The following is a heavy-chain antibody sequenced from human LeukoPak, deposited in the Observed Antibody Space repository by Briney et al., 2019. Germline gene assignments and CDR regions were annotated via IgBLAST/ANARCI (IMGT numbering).Heavy chain of an antibody. CDR2: ISSSSSYI. CDR1: GFTVSSNY. V-gene: IGHV3-21*01. D-gene: IGHD2-15*01. J-gene: IGHJ5*02. CDR3: ARNDGDFCSGGSCYVRWFDP. Sequence: PGGSLRLSCAASGFTVSSNYMNWVRQAPGKGLEWVSSISSSSSYIYYADSVKGRFTISRDNAKNSLYLQMNSLRAEDTAVYYCARNDGDFCSGGSCYVRWFDPWGQGTLVTVSS.